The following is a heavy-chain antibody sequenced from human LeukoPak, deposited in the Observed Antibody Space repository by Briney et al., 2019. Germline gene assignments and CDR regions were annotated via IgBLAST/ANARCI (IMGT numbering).Heavy chain of an antibody. CDR1: GFTFSSYW. V-gene: IGHV3-74*01. J-gene: IGHJ6*02. D-gene: IGHD6-13*01. Sequence: GGSLRLSCAASGFTFSSYWMHWVRQAPGKGLVWVSRINSDGSSTSYADSVKGRFTISRGNAKNTLYLQMNSLRAEDTAVYYCARSKYSSSWYLYYYYYGMDVWGQGTTVTVSS. CDR3: ARSKYSSSWYLYYYYYGMDV. CDR2: INSDGSST.